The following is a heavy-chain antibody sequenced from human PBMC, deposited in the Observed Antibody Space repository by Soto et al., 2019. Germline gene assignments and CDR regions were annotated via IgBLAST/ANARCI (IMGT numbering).Heavy chain of an antibody. CDR3: ARFPIYCSSTSCYRLTFDI. CDR2: IYYSGST. CDR1: GGSISSYY. D-gene: IGHD2-2*02. J-gene: IGHJ3*02. V-gene: IGHV4-59*01. Sequence: SETLSLTCTVSGGSISSYYWSWIRQPPGKGLEWIGYIYYSGSTNYNPSLKSRVTISVDTSKNQFSLKLSSVTAADTAVYYCARFPIYCSSTSCYRLTFDIWGQGTMVTVSS.